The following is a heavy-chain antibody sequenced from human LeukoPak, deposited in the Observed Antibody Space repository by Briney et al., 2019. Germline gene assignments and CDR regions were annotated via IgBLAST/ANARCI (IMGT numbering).Heavy chain of an antibody. CDR1: GFTFSSYA. V-gene: IGHV3-23*01. Sequence: PGGSLRLSCAASGFTFSSYAMSWVRQAPGKGLEWVSAISGSGGSTYYADSVKGRFTISRDNSKNTLYLQMNSLRAEDTAVYYCAKDRGYSYGYQLFDYWGQGTLVTVSS. D-gene: IGHD5-18*01. CDR3: AKDRGYSYGYQLFDY. CDR2: ISGSGGST. J-gene: IGHJ4*02.